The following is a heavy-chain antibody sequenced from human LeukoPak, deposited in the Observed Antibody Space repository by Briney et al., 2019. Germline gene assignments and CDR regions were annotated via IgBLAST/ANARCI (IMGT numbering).Heavy chain of an antibody. V-gene: IGHV3-33*01. J-gene: IGHJ4*02. D-gene: IGHD6-19*01. CDR2: IWYDGSNK. CDR3: ARERIAVAGDHYFDY. Sequence: GESLRLSCAASGFTFSSYGMHWVRQAPGKGLEWVAVIWYDGSNKYYADSVKGRFTISRDNSKNTLYLQVNSLRAEDTAVYYCARERIAVAGDHYFDYWGQGTLVTVSS. CDR1: GFTFSSYG.